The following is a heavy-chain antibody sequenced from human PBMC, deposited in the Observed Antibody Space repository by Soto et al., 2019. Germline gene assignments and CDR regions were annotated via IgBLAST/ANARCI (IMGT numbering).Heavy chain of an antibody. CDR2: ISWNSGSI. CDR1: GFTFDDYA. Sequence: EVQLVESGGGLVQPGRSLRLSCAASGFTFDDYAMHWVRQAPGKGLEWVSGISWNSGSIGYADSVKGRFTISRDNAKNSLYLQMNSLRAEDTALYYCAKATRIAVAGLYYFDYWGQGTLVTVSS. J-gene: IGHJ4*02. D-gene: IGHD6-19*01. CDR3: AKATRIAVAGLYYFDY. V-gene: IGHV3-9*01.